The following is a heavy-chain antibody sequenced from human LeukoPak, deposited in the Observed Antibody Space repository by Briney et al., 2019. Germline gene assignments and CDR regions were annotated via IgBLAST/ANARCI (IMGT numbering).Heavy chain of an antibody. CDR3: ARALNGYFYAFDS. Sequence: SQTLSLTCTVSGGSISSGEYYWSWIRQPLGKGLEWIGYFSYTGSTYYNPSVKSRVSISVDTSKNQFSLKLTSVTAADTAVYYCARALNGYFYAFDSWGQGTLVTVSS. CDR2: FSYTGST. D-gene: IGHD2/OR15-2a*01. V-gene: IGHV4-30-4*01. CDR1: GGSISSGEYY. J-gene: IGHJ4*02.